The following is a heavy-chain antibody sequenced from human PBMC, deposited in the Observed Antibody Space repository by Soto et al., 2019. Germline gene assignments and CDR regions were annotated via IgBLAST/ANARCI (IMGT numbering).Heavy chain of an antibody. CDR2: INTGRGNT. Sequence: QVQLVQSGAEVKKPGASVKISCKTSGYTFTRYTIHWVRQAPGQRLEWMGWINTGRGNTKYSEKLQGRVTITADTSASTAYMELSSLTSADTALYYCSRDAYSYGYYSYYWGQGTLVTVSS. CDR3: SRDAYSYGYYSYY. CDR1: GYTFTRYT. V-gene: IGHV1-3*04. D-gene: IGHD5-18*01. J-gene: IGHJ4*02.